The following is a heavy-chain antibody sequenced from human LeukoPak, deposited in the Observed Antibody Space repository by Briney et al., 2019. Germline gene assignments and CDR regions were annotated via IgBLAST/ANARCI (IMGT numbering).Heavy chain of an antibody. Sequence: ASVKVSCKASGYTFTAYYIHWVRQAPGQGLEWMGWIDTNTGATKYAQKFQGRVTITRDTSTGTAYMELSSLISGDTALYYCASEAFCAGGSCNVQRVASWGPGTLVPVSS. CDR2: IDTNTGAT. J-gene: IGHJ4*02. V-gene: IGHV1-2*02. D-gene: IGHD2-8*02. CDR3: ASEAFCAGGSCNVQRVAS. CDR1: GYTFTAYY.